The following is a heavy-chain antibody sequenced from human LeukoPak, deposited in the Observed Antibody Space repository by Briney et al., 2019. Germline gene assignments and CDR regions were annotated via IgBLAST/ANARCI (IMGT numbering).Heavy chain of an antibody. V-gene: IGHV3-11*01. D-gene: IGHD2-15*01. CDR2: ISSSGSTI. J-gene: IGHJ6*02. CDR3: ARVPSGGGYYSGGSCYSTYYYGMDV. CDR1: GFTFSDYY. Sequence: PGGSLRLSCAASGFTFSDYYMSWIRQAPGKGLEWVSYISSSGSTIYYADSVKGRFTISRDNAKNSLYLQMNSLRAEDTAVYYCARVPSGGGYYSGGSCYSTYYYGMDVWGQGTTVTVSS.